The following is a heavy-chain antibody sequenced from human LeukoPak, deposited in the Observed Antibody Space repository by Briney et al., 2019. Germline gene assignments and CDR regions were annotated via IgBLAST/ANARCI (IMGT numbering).Heavy chain of an antibody. CDR3: ARHKNGNDGKGY. CDR2: IKQDGSEK. D-gene: IGHD1-1*01. J-gene: IGHJ4*02. CDR1: GFTFSSYW. V-gene: IGHV3-7*01. Sequence: GGSLRLSCAASGFTFSSYWMNWVRQAPGKGLEWVANIKQDGSEKYYADSVKGRFTISRDNAKNSLYLQMNSLRAEDAAVYYCARHKNGNDGKGYWGQGTLVTVPS.